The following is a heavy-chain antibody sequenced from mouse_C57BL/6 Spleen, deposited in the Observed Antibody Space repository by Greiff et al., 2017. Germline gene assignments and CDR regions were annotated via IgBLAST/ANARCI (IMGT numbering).Heavy chain of an antibody. D-gene: IGHD1-1*01. CDR2: IYPGSGNT. Sequence: QVQLQQSGPELVKPGASVKISCKASGYSFTSYYIHWVKQRPGQGLEWIGWIYPGSGNTKYNEKFKGQATLTADTSSSTAYMQLSSLTSEDSAVYDCAREEVIGTTVHYAIGYWGQGTSVTVTS. V-gene: IGHV1-66*01. CDR3: AREEVIGTTVHYAIGY. J-gene: IGHJ4*01. CDR1: GYSFTSYY.